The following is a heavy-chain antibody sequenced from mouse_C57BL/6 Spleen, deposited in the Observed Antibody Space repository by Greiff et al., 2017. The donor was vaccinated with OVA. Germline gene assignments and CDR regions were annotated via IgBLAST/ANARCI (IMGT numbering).Heavy chain of an antibody. CDR1: GYAFSSSW. CDR2: IYPGDGDT. J-gene: IGHJ3*01. D-gene: IGHD2-5*01. CDR3: ARESNYSNFPFAY. V-gene: IGHV1-82*01. Sequence: VQLQQSGPELVKPGASVKISCKASGYAFSSSWMNWVKQRPGKGLEWIGRIYPGDGDTNYNGRFKGKATLTADKSSSTAYMQRSSLTSEDSAVYFCARESNYSNFPFAYWGQGTLVTVSA.